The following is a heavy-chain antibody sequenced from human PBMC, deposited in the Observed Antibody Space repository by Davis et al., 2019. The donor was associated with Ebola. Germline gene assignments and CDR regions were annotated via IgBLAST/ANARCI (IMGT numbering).Heavy chain of an antibody. CDR3: VRDNRNYAFDI. J-gene: IGHJ3*02. Sequence: PGGSLRLSCAGSGFTFSDRYIDWVRQAPGKGLEWVGRSRVKANKHTTEYAASVRGRFTISRDDSGNSLWLQMNSLKTEDTALYYCVRDNRNYAFDIWGQGTMVTVSS. CDR1: GFTFSDRY. V-gene: IGHV3-72*01. CDR2: SRVKANKHTT.